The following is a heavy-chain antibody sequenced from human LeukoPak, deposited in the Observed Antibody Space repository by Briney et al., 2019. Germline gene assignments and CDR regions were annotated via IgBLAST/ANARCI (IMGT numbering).Heavy chain of an antibody. CDR1: GFTFSSYG. J-gene: IGHJ3*02. CDR2: IWYDGSNK. V-gene: IGHV3-33*06. D-gene: IGHD3-22*01. Sequence: GGSLRRSCAASGFTFSSYGMHWVRQAPGKGLEWVAVIWYDGSNKYYADSVKGRFTISRDNSKNTLYLQMNSLRAEDTAVYYCAKELESSGYYYGSAFDIWGQGTMVTVS. CDR3: AKELESSGYYYGSAFDI.